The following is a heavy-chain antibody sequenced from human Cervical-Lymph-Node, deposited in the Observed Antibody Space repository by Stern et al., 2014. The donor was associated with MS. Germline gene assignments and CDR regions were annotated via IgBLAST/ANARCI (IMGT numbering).Heavy chain of an antibody. CDR1: GFSLNTGGVS. CDR3: AHTTYPRGDYDY. CDR2: IYWDDDK. D-gene: IGHD4-17*01. V-gene: IGHV2-5*02. Sequence: QVTLRESGPTLVKPTQTLTLTCTFSGFSLNTGGVSVGWIRQPPGKAREWLALIYWDDDKRYSPSLKSRLTVTKDTSKNQVVLTMTNMDPVDTATYYCAHTTYPRGDYDYWGQGTLVTVSS. J-gene: IGHJ4*02.